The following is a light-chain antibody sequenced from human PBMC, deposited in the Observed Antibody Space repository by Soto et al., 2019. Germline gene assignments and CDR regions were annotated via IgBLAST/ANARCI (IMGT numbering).Light chain of an antibody. V-gene: IGKV1-5*03. J-gene: IGKJ1*01. CDR3: QQYRTFWT. CDR2: KAS. CDR1: QSVSFW. Sequence: DIQMTQSPSSLSASVGDRVTITCRASQSVSFWLAWYQQKPGKAPKLLIYKASTLESGVPSRFSGGGFGTEFTLTISSLQPDDYATYYCQQYRTFWTFGQGTKVDIK.